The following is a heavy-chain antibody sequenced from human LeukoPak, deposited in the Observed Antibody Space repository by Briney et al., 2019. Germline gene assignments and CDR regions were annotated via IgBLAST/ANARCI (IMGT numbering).Heavy chain of an antibody. CDR1: GGSISSSSYY. D-gene: IGHD1-1*01. V-gene: IGHV4-39*07. J-gene: IGHJ5*02. CDR2: IYYSGST. CDR3: ASGTNRDSGFDP. Sequence: PSETLSLTCTVSGGSISSSSYYWGWVRQPPGKGLEWIGSIYYSGSTYYNPSLKSRVTISVDTSKNQFSLKLSSVTAADTAVYYCASGTNRDSGFDPWGQGTLVTVSS.